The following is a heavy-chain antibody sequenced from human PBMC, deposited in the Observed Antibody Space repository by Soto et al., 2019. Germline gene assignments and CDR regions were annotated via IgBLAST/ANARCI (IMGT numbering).Heavy chain of an antibody. Sequence: EVQLVESGGGLVQPGGSLRLSCAPSGFTFSNYWMSWVRQAPGQGLEWVASIKQDGSVKHYVDSVKGRFTISRDNAEKSLHLQMNSVRAEDTAVYYCAKLRGDDTVFDYWGQGARVTVSS. CDR3: AKLRGDDTVFDY. J-gene: IGHJ4*02. D-gene: IGHD1-7*01. V-gene: IGHV3-7*03. CDR1: GFTFSNYW. CDR2: IKQDGSVK.